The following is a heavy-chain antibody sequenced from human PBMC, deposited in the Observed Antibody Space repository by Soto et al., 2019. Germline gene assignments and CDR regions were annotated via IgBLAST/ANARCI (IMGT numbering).Heavy chain of an antibody. D-gene: IGHD3-10*01. CDR2: TYYRSKWYN. CDR3: ARDQSGSGSYFRSNDYHYRLDV. V-gene: IGHV6-1*01. Sequence: PSQTLSLTGAISGDSVSSNSAAWNWIRQSPSRGLEWLGRTYYRSKWYNDYAVSVKSRITINPDTSKNQFSLQLNSVTPEDTAVYYCARDQSGSGSYFRSNDYHYRLDVWGQGTTVPVSS. J-gene: IGHJ6*02. CDR1: GDSVSSNSAA.